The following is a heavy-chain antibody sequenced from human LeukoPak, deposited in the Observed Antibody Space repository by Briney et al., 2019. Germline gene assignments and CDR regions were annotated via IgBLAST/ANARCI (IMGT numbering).Heavy chain of an antibody. CDR1: GGSFSGYY. CDR3: ARVQGDFWSGYLSWFDP. V-gene: IGHV4-34*01. J-gene: IGHJ5*02. CDR2: INHSGST. Sequence: SETLSLTCAVYGGSFSGYYWSWIRQPPGKGLEWIGEINHSGSTNYNPSLKSRVTISVDTSKNQFSLKLSSVTAADTAVYYCARVQGDFWSGYLSWFDPWGQGTLVTVSS. D-gene: IGHD3-3*01.